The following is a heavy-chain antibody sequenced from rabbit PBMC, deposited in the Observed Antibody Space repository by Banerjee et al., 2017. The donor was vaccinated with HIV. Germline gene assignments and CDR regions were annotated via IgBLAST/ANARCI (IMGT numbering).Heavy chain of an antibody. V-gene: IGHV1S45*01. CDR2: IDAGSNGNT. CDR1: GFSFSHKYV. D-gene: IGHD2-1*01. J-gene: IGHJ4*01. CDR3: ARGWITMTMNL. Sequence: QEQLEESGGDLVKPGASLTLTCTASGFSFSHKYVMCWVRQAPGKGLEWIGCIDAGSNGNTYYASWAKGRFTVSKTSSTTVTPQMTSLTAADTATYFCARGWITMTMNLWGPGTLVTVS.